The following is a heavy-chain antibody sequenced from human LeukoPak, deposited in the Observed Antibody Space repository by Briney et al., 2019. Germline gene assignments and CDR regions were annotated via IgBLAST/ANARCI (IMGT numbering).Heavy chain of an antibody. CDR2: FHHRGST. D-gene: IGHD2-2*01. CDR1: GYSISSGYY. Sequence: SSETLSLTCTVSGYSISSGYYWGWIRQPPGKGLEWIGTFHHRGSTFQNPSLKSRVTISVDTSKNQFSLKLSSVTAADTAVYYCASGSSLDYWGQGTLVTVSS. CDR3: ASGSSLDY. V-gene: IGHV4-38-2*02. J-gene: IGHJ4*02.